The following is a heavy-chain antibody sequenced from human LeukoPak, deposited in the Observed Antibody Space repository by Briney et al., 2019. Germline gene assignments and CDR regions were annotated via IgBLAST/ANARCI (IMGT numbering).Heavy chain of an antibody. V-gene: IGHV7-4-1*02. J-gene: IGHJ6*03. D-gene: IGHD1-1*01. CDR1: GYTFTKND. CDR3: ASNDLLDYYYYMDV. CDR2: INSNTGNP. Sequence: ASVKVSCKASGYTFTKNDINWVRQATGQGLEWMGWINSNTGNPTYAQGLTGRFVFYLDTSVNTAYLQISSLKAEDTAVYYCASNDLLDYYYYMDVWGKGTTVTVSS.